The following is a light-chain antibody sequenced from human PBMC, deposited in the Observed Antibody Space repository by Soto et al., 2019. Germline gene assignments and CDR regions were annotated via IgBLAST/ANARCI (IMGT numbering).Light chain of an antibody. Sequence: QSVLTQPASVSGSPGQSITISCTGTSSDVGAYGYVSWYQQHPGKAPKLMIYEVSYRPSGVSNRFSGSKSGNAASLTISGLQAEDEADYYCSSYTTSSTVVFGGWTKLTVL. V-gene: IGLV2-14*01. CDR3: SSYTTSSTVV. J-gene: IGLJ2*01. CDR1: SSDVGAYGY. CDR2: EVS.